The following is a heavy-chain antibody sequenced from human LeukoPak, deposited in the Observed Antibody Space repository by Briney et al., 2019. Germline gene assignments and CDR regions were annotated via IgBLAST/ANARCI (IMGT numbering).Heavy chain of an antibody. CDR3: VRLHYYGSSRPPL. J-gene: IGHJ4*02. CDR2: VYYTGGT. D-gene: IGHD3-22*01. CDR1: GGFITNRNYY. V-gene: IGHV4-39*01. Sequence: PSENLSLTCTVSGGFITNRNYYWGWIRQPPGKGLDWIGSVYYTGGTYYNPALNSRVTISIDTSKNQFSLNLNSATAADTAVYYCVRLHYYGSSRPPLWGQGTLVMVSS.